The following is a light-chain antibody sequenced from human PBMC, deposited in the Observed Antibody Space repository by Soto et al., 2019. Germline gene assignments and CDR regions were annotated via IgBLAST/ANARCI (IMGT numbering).Light chain of an antibody. CDR2: KAS. J-gene: IGKJ1*01. CDR3: QQYNSYWT. CDR1: QNIQRW. V-gene: IGKV1-5*03. Sequence: DTQMTQSPSTVSASVGDRITITCRASQNIQRWLAWYQQKPGKAPKLLIYKASSLERGVPSRFSGRGSGTEFTLTISSLQPDDFATYYCQQYNSYWTFGQGTKVDIK.